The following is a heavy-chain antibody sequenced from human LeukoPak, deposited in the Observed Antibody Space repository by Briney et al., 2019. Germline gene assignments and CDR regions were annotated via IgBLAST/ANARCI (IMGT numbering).Heavy chain of an antibody. Sequence: ASVKVPCKASGYTFTSYYMHWVRQAPGQGLEWMGIINPSGGSTSYAQKFQGRVTMTRDMSTSTVHMELSSLRSEDTAVYYCARDGRDTAMGRDVSPPFDYWGQGTLVTVSS. J-gene: IGHJ4*02. CDR1: GYTFTSYY. D-gene: IGHD5-18*01. CDR2: INPSGGST. V-gene: IGHV1-46*01. CDR3: ARDGRDTAMGRDVSPPFDY.